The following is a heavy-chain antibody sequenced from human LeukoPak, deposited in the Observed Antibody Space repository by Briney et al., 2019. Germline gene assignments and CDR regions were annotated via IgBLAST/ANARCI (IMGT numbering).Heavy chain of an antibody. Sequence: SETLSLTCTVSGGSVSSGSYYWSWIQQPPGKGLEWIGYIYYSGSTNYNPSLKSRVTISVDTSKNQFSPKLSSVTAADTAVYYCARVVVPAAKVRMNSRFDPWGQGTLVTVSS. CDR2: IYYSGST. CDR3: ARVVVPAAKVRMNSRFDP. V-gene: IGHV4-61*01. CDR1: GGSVSSGSYY. D-gene: IGHD2-2*01. J-gene: IGHJ5*02.